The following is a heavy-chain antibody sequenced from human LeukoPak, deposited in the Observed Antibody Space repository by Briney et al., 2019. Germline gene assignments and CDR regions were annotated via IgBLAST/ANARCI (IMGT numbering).Heavy chain of an antibody. CDR2: IWYDGSNK. D-gene: IGHD3-3*01. CDR3: AREDYDFWSGYSDAFDI. J-gene: IGHJ3*02. CDR1: GFTFSSHG. V-gene: IGHV3-33*01. Sequence: PGRSLRLSCAASGFTFSSHGMHWVRQAPGKGLEWVAVIWYDGSNKYYADSVKGRFTISRDNSKNTLYLQMNSLRAEDTAVYYCAREDYDFWSGYSDAFDIWGQGTMVTVSS.